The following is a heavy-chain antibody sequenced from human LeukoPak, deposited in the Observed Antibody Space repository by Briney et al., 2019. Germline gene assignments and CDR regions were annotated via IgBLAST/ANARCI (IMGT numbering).Heavy chain of an antibody. J-gene: IGHJ4*02. V-gene: IGHV4-59*11. CDR1: GGSISSHY. CDR3: ARSDYLVTASVYFDY. Sequence: SETLSLTCTVSGGSISSHYWSWIRQPPGKGLEWIGYIYYSGSTNYNPSLKSRVTISVDTSKNQFSLKLSSVTAADTAVYYCARSDYLVTASVYFDYWGQGTLVTVSS. CDR2: IYYSGST. D-gene: IGHD2-21*02.